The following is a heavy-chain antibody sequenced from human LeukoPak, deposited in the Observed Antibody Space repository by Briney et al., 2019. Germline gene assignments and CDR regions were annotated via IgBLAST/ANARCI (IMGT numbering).Heavy chain of an antibody. J-gene: IGHJ6*02. D-gene: IGHD2-15*01. V-gene: IGHV3-73*01. CDR3: TRHLGYCSGGSCYSHYYGMDV. Sequence: GGSLRLSCAASGFTFSGSAMHWVRQASGKGLEWVGRIRSKANSYATAYAASVKGRFTISRDDSKNTAYLQMNSLKTEDTAVYYCTRHLGYCSGGSCYSHYYGMDVWGQGTTVTVSS. CDR1: GFTFSGSA. CDR2: IRSKANSYAT.